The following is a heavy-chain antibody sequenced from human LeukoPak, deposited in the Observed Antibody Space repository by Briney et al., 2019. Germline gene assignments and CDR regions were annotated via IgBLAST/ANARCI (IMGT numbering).Heavy chain of an antibody. CDR3: ARDWGGIAAAGTRDY. V-gene: IGHV3-7*01. CDR2: IKQDGSEK. Sequence: PGGSLRLSCAASGFTFSNYWMSWVRQAPGKGLEWVANIKQDGSEKSYVDSVRGRFTISRDNAKNSVYLQMNSLRAEDTALYYCARDWGGIAAAGTRDYWGQGTLVTVSS. J-gene: IGHJ4*02. CDR1: GFTFSNYW. D-gene: IGHD6-13*01.